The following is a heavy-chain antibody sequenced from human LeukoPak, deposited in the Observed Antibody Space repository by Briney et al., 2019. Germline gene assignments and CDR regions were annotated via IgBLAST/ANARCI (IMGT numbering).Heavy chain of an antibody. D-gene: IGHD3-10*01. CDR2: ISGSGGST. CDR3: AKRGVVVRVILVGFHKEAYYFDS. J-gene: IGHJ4*02. CDR1: GITLSNYG. Sequence: PGGSLRLSCGVSGITLSNYGMSWVRQAPGKGLEWVAGISGSGGSTYYTDSVKGRFTISRDNPKNTLYLQMNSLRAEDTAVYFCAKRGVVVRVILVGFHKEAYYFDSWGQGTLVTVSS. V-gene: IGHV3-23*01.